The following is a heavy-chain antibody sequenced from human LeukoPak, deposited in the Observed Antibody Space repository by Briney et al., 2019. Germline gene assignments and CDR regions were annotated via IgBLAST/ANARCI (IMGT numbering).Heavy chain of an antibody. D-gene: IGHD1-26*01. CDR2: IYYSGST. J-gene: IGHJ6*03. CDR3: ARVGTGFRGATYYYYYYMDV. V-gene: IGHV4-39*07. CDR1: GGSISSSSYY. Sequence: SETLSLTCTVSGGSISSSSYYWGWIRQPPGKGLEWIGSIYYSGSTYYNPSLKSRVTISVDTSKNQFSLKLSSVTAADTAVYYCARVGTGFRGATYYYYYYMDVWGKGTTVTVSS.